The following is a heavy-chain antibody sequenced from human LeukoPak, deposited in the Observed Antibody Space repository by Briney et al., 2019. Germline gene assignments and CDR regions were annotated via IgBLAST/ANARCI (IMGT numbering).Heavy chain of an antibody. CDR1: GFTFSSYW. V-gene: IGHV3-7*03. J-gene: IGHJ4*02. D-gene: IGHD3-3*02. CDR2: IKQDGSEK. Sequence: GGSLRLSCAASGFTFSSYWMNWVRQAPGKGLEWVANIKQDGSEKLYVDSVKGRFTISRDNAKNSLYLEVNSLRAEDTAVYYCAKGTFSSFDYWGQGTLVTVSS. CDR3: AKGTFSSFDY.